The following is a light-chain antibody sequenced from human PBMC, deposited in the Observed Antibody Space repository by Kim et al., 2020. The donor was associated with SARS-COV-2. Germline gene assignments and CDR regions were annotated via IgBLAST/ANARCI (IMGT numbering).Light chain of an antibody. V-gene: IGLV3-19*01. CDR2: GRN. CDR3: QSRDSGGKVV. Sequence: SSELTQDPVVSVALGQTVRITCQGDSLRSYYATWYQQKPRQAPVLVIYGRNNRPSGIPDRFSVSASGNTASLTISGTQAEDEADFYCQSRDSGGKVVFGGGNQVTVL. CDR1: SLRSYY. J-gene: IGLJ2*01.